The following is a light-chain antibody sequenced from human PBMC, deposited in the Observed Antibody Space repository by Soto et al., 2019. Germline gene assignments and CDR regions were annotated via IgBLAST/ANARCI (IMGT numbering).Light chain of an antibody. CDR1: SSDVGSYNL. J-gene: IGLJ1*01. Sequence: QSVLTQPASVSGSPGQSLTISCTGTSSDVGSYNLVSWYQHHPGKAPKFIIYEDSKRPSGVSNRFSGSKSGNTASLTISGLQAEDEADYYCVSFTTSRSYVFGTGTKLTVL. V-gene: IGLV2-14*02. CDR2: EDS. CDR3: VSFTTSRSYV.